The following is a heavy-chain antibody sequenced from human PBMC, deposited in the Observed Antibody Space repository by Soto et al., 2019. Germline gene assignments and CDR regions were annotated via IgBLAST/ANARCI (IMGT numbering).Heavy chain of an antibody. CDR2: IWYDGSNK. D-gene: IGHD6-13*01. V-gene: IGHV3-33*06. J-gene: IGHJ4*02. Sequence: QVQLVESGGGVVQPGRYLRLSCAASGFTFSSYGMHWVRQAPGKGLEWVAVIWYDGSNKYYADSVKGRFTISRDNSKNTLYLQMNSLRAEDTAVYYCAKSSSWYFDYWGQGTLVTVSS. CDR3: AKSSSWYFDY. CDR1: GFTFSSYG.